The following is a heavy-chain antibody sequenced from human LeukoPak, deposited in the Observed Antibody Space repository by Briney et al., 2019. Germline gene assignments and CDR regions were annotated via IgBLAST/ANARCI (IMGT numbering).Heavy chain of an antibody. D-gene: IGHD6-6*01. CDR1: GFTFSSYS. V-gene: IGHV3-21*01. CDR2: ISSSSSYI. J-gene: IGHJ6*03. CDR3: AREVSGYYYYYYMDV. Sequence: GGSLRLSCAASGFTFSSYSMNWVRQAPGKGLEWVSSISSSSSYIYYADSVKGRFTISRDNAKNSLYLQMHSLRAEDTAVYYCAREVSGYYYYYYMDVWGKGTTVTVSS.